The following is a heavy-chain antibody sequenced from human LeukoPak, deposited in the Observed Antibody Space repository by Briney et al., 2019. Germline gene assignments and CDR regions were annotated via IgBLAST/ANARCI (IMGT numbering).Heavy chain of an antibody. V-gene: IGHV3-30*18. CDR1: GFTFSSYG. Sequence: GRSLRLSCAASGFTFSSYGMHWVRQAPGKGLEWVAVISYDGSNKYYADSVKGRFTISRDNSKNTLYLQMNSLRAEDTAVYYCVKEDIVVVPAAFDYWGQGTLVTVSS. CDR3: VKEDIVVVPAAFDY. CDR2: ISYDGSNK. J-gene: IGHJ4*02. D-gene: IGHD2-2*01.